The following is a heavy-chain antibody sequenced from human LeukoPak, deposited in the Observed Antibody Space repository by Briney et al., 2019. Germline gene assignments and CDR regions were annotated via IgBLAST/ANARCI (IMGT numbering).Heavy chain of an antibody. Sequence: PSQTLSLTCTVSGGSISGYYWNWIRQPPGPQLEWIGYIYYSGSTNYNPSLKSRVTMSLDTSKNQFSLKLSSVTAVDTAVYHCARDSGSNFDYWGQGTLVTVSS. CDR2: IYYSGST. D-gene: IGHD2-15*01. CDR3: ARDSGSNFDY. V-gene: IGHV4-59*01. CDR1: GGSISGYY. J-gene: IGHJ4*02.